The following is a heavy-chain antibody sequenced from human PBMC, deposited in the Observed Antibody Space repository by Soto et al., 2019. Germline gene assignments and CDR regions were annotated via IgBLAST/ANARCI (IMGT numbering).Heavy chain of an antibody. CDR1: GYTFTSYG. J-gene: IGHJ5*02. V-gene: IGHV1-18*01. Sequence: ASVKVSCKASGYTFTSYGISWVRQAPGQGLEWMGWISAYNGNTNYAQKLQGRVTMTTDTSTSTAYMELRSLRSDDTAVYYCARGNFPNIAVAGTGDWFDPWGQGTLVTVSS. CDR3: ARGNFPNIAVAGTGDWFDP. D-gene: IGHD6-19*01. CDR2: ISAYNGNT.